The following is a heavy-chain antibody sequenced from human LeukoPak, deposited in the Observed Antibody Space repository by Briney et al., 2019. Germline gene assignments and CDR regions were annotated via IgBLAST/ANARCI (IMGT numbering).Heavy chain of an antibody. Sequence: PSETLSLTCAVSGGSISSNNWWTWVRQPPGKGLEWIGEVYHSGSANYNPSPKSRVTMSVDKSKSQFSLQLVSVTAADTAVYFCARARGGVGDFDYWGQGTLVTVSS. V-gene: IGHV4-4*02. CDR1: GGSISSNNW. D-gene: IGHD4-17*01. CDR2: VYHSGSA. J-gene: IGHJ4*02. CDR3: ARARGGVGDFDY.